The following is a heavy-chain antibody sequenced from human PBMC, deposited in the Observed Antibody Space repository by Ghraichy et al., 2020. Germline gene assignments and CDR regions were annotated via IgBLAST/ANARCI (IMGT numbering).Heavy chain of an antibody. CDR2: INHSGST. CDR3: ATTILEWLLDDYYYYYGMDV. D-gene: IGHD3-3*01. V-gene: IGHV4-34*01. J-gene: IGHJ6*02. CDR1: GGSFSGYY. Sequence: SETLSLTCAVYGGSFSGYYWSWIRQPPGKGLEWIGEINHSGSTNYNPSLKSRVTISVDTSKNQFSLKLSSVTAADTAVYYCATTILEWLLDDYYYYYGMDVWGQGTTVTVSS.